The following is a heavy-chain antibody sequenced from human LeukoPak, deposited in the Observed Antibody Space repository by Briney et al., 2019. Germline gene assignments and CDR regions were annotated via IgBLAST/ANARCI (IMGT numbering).Heavy chain of an antibody. CDR2: INSDGSST. CDR3: ARGGTYYYDSSGYTPGY. D-gene: IGHD3-22*01. CDR1: GFTFSSYW. J-gene: IGHJ4*02. V-gene: IGHV3-74*01. Sequence: PGGSLRLSCAASGFTFSSYWMYWVRQAPGKGLVWVSRINSDGSSTSHADSVKGRFAISRDNAKNTLYLQMNSLRAEDTAVYYCARGGTYYYDSSGYTPGYWGQGTLVTVSS.